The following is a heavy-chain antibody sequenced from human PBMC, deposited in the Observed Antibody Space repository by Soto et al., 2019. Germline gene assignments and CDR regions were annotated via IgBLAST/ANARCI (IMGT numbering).Heavy chain of an antibody. J-gene: IGHJ4*02. Sequence: EVQLVESGGGLVKPGGSLRISCAASGFTFTRYSMNWVRQAPGTGLEWVSSISSTTNYIYYADSMKGRFTVSRDNAKNSVYLEMNSLSAEDTAVYYCASESEDLTSNCGYWGQGTLVTVSS. CDR3: ASESEDLTSNCGY. V-gene: IGHV3-21*01. CDR2: ISSTTNYI. CDR1: GFTFTRYS.